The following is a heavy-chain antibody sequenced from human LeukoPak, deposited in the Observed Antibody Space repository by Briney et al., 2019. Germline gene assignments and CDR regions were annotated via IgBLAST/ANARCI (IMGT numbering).Heavy chain of an antibody. V-gene: IGHV4-39*07. D-gene: IGHD6-13*01. J-gene: IGHJ6*03. CDR2: IYYSGST. CDR3: ARQIAAAGTLGFYYYYYYMDV. Sequence: TSETLSLTCTVSGGSINNASYYWGWIRQPPGKGLEWIGSIYYSGSTYYNPSLKSRVTISVDTSKNQFSLKLSSVTAADTAVYYCARQIAAAGTLGFYYYYYYMDVWGKGTTVTVSS. CDR1: GGSINNASYY.